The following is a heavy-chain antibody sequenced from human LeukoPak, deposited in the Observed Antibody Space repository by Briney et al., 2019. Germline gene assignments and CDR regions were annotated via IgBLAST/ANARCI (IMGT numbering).Heavy chain of an antibody. CDR2: IYYSGST. J-gene: IGHJ5*02. D-gene: IGHD3-3*01. Sequence: SSETLSLTCTVPGGSVSSGSYYWSWIRQPPGKGLEWIGYIYYSGSTNYNPSLKSRVTISVDTSKNQFSLKLSSVTAADTAVYYCARGGDFPNWFDPWGQGTLVTVSS. CDR1: GGSVSSGSYY. CDR3: ARGGDFPNWFDP. V-gene: IGHV4-61*01.